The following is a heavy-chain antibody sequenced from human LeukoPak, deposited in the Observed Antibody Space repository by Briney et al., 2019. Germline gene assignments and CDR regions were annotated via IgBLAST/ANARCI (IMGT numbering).Heavy chain of an antibody. CDR1: GFTLSSYE. V-gene: IGHV3-48*03. Sequence: GGSLRLSCAASGFTLSSYEMNWVRQAPGKGLEWVSYISSSGSTIYYADSVKGRFTISRDNAKSSLYLQMNSLRAEDTAVYYCARGYRVVVTAITRDCWGQGTLVTVSS. CDR3: ARGYRVVVTAITRDC. CDR2: ISSSGSTI. D-gene: IGHD2-21*02. J-gene: IGHJ4*02.